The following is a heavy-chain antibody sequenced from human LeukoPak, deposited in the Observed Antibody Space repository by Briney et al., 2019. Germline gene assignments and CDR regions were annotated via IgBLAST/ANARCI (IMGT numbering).Heavy chain of an antibody. J-gene: IGHJ4*02. V-gene: IGHV3-66*01. D-gene: IGHD3-10*01. CDR2: IYTGGST. CDR3: AKDYSSGSIGY. Sequence: GGSLRLSCAASGFIVSNDYMNWVRQAPGKGLEWVPAIYTGGSTYYADSVKGRFTISRDNSKNTLFLQMNSLRAEDTALYYCAKDYSSGSIGYWGQGTLVTVSS. CDR1: GFIVSNDY.